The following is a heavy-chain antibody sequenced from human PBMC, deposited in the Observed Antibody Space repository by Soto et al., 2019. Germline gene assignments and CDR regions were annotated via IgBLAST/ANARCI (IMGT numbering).Heavy chain of an antibody. CDR2: INHSGST. J-gene: IGHJ4*02. CDR1: GGSFSGYY. CDR3: ASSPGYCSGGSCYTFDY. Sequence: PSETLSLTGAVYGGSFSGYYWSWIRQPPGKGLEWIGEINHSGSTNYNPSLKSRVTISVDTSKNQFSLKLSPVTAADTAVYYCASSPGYCSGGSCYTFDYWGQGTLVTVSS. D-gene: IGHD2-15*01. V-gene: IGHV4-34*01.